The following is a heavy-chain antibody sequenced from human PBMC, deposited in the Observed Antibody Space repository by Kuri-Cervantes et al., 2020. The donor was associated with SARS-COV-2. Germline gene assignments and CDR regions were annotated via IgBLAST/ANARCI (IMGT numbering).Heavy chain of an antibody. CDR2: IYYSANT. CDR1: GGSIHSSPYY. Sequence: GSLRLSCTVSGGSIHSSPYYWGWIRQPPGQGLEWIGSIYYSANTYFNPSRKSRVTMSVDTSRNQFSLRLSSVTGADTAVYYCARHDGGYFDYWGQGTLVTVSS. V-gene: IGHV4-39*01. D-gene: IGHD3-10*01. J-gene: IGHJ4*02. CDR3: ARHDGGYFDY.